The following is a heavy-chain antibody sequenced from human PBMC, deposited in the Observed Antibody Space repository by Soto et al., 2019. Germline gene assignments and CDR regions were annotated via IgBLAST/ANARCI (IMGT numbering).Heavy chain of an antibody. D-gene: IGHD6-19*01. J-gene: IGHJ5*02. CDR2: IYYSGST. CDR1: GGSISSYY. V-gene: IGHV4-59*01. Sequence: TSETLSLTCTVSGGSISSYYWSWIRQPLGKGPEWIGYIYYSGSTNYNPSLKSRVTISVDTSKNQFSLKLSSVTAADTAVYYCARDRSSGDNWFDPWGQGTLVTVSS. CDR3: ARDRSSGDNWFDP.